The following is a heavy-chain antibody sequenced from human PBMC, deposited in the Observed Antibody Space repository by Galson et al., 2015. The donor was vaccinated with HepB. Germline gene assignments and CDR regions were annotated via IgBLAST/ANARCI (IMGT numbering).Heavy chain of an antibody. CDR1: GFTFSSYA. V-gene: IGHV3-23*01. D-gene: IGHD4-23*01. CDR2: ISGSGGST. CDR3: AKPQTVALGGFDY. Sequence: SLSLSCAASGFTFSSYAMSWVRQAPGKGLEWVSAISGSGGSTYYADSVKGRFTISRDNSKNTLYLQMNSLRAEDTAVYYCAKPQTVALGGFDYWGQGTLVTVSS. J-gene: IGHJ4*02.